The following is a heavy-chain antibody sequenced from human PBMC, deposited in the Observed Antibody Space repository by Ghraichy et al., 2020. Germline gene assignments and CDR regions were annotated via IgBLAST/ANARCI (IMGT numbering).Heavy chain of an antibody. CDR2: LNIDGTNV. CDR1: GFSFTDYW. Sequence: GESLNISCAASGFSFTDYWMHWVRQTPGRGLEWVSHLNIDGTNVNYADSVKGRFTISRDNAKNTMYLQMISLTVEDTAVYYCVRSYKDGLRHFDYWGQGTLFTVSS. D-gene: IGHD1-14*01. V-gene: IGHV3-74*01. J-gene: IGHJ4*02. CDR3: VRSYKDGLRHFDY.